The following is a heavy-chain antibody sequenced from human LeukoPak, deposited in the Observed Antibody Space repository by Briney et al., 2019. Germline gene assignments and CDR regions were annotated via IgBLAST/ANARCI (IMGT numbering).Heavy chain of an antibody. V-gene: IGHV6-1*01. J-gene: IGHJ4*02. CDR1: GDSVSSNSAA. Sequence: SQTLSLTCAISGDSVSSNSAAWNWIRQSPSRGLEWLGRTYYRSKWYNDYAVSVKSRIAINPDTSKNQFSLQLNSVTPEDTAVYYCARDPSYSSGWSYTFDYWGQGTLVTVSS. D-gene: IGHD6-19*01. CDR2: TYYRSKWYN. CDR3: ARDPSYSSGWSYTFDY.